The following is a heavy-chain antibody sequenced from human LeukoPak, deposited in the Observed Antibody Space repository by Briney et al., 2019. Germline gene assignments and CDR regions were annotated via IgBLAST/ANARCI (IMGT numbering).Heavy chain of an antibody. V-gene: IGHV4-39*07. CDR2: IFYSGST. D-gene: IGHD5-18*01. CDR3: ARSEYSYGADAFDI. J-gene: IGHJ3*02. Sequence: PSETVSLTCTVSGGSISTSNYYWGWIRQPPGKGLEWIGNIFYSGSTYYSPSLKSRVTISLDTSRNQFSLKLNSVNAADTAVYYCARSEYSYGADAFDIWGQGTMVTVSS. CDR1: GGSISTSNYY.